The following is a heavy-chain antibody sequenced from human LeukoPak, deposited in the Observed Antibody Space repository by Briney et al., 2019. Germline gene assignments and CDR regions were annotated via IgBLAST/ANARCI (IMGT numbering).Heavy chain of an antibody. D-gene: IGHD6-19*01. CDR3: ATGSSGWYSPFDW. Sequence: ASMKVSCKASGYTFTGYYMHWVRQAPGQGLEWMGWINPNSGGTNYAQKFQGRVTMTRDTSINTAYMEVSRLRSDDTAVYYCATGSSGWYSPFDWWGQGTLLTVSS. J-gene: IGHJ4*02. CDR1: GYTFTGYY. V-gene: IGHV1-2*02. CDR2: INPNSGGT.